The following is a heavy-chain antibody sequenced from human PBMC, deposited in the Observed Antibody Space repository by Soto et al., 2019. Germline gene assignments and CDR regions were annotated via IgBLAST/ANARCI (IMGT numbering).Heavy chain of an antibody. J-gene: IGHJ5*02. Sequence: SETLSLTCAVSGGSISSGGYSWSWIRQPPGKGLEWIGYIYHSGSTYYNPSLKSRATISVDRSKNQFSLKLSSVTAADTAVYYCAREVVAATNWFDPWGQGTLVTVSS. D-gene: IGHD2-15*01. V-gene: IGHV4-30-2*01. CDR3: AREVVAATNWFDP. CDR1: GGSISSGGYS. CDR2: IYHSGST.